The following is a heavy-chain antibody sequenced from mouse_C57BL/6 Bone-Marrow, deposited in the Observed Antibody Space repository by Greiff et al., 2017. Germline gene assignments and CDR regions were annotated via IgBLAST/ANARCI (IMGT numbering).Heavy chain of an antibody. J-gene: IGHJ4*01. V-gene: IGHV7-1*01. CDR2: SRNKANDYTT. Sequence: EVMLVESGGGLVQSGRSLRLSCATSGFTFSDFYMEWVRQAPGKGLEWIAASRNKANDYTTEYSASVKGRFIVSRDTSQSILYLQMSGLRAEDTAIYYCARDGTDYYARDYWGQGTSVTVSA. D-gene: IGHD4-1*01. CDR1: GFTFSDFY. CDR3: ARDGTDYYARDY.